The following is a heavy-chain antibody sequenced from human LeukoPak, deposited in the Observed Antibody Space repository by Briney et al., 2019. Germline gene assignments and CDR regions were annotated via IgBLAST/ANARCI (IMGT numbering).Heavy chain of an antibody. CDR2: IRSKAYGGTT. CDR3: TRVMDYGAYFDY. Sequence: GGSQRLLCTASGFTFGDYAMSWARQAPGGGLEWVGFIRSKAYGGTTEYAASVKGRFTISRDDSKSIAYLQMNSLKAEDTAVYYCTRVMDYGAYFDYWGQGTLVTVSS. V-gene: IGHV3-49*04. CDR1: GFTFGDYA. J-gene: IGHJ4*02. D-gene: IGHD4/OR15-4a*01.